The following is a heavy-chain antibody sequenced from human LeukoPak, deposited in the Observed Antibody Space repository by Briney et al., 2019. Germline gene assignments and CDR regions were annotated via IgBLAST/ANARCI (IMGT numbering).Heavy chain of an antibody. CDR2: IYYSGST. CDR3: ARDLSNNWFDP. J-gene: IGHJ5*02. D-gene: IGHD6-6*01. Sequence: PSETLSLTCTVSGGAISSYYWSWIRQPPGKGLEWIGYIYYSGSTHYNPSLKSRVPLSVDTSKNQFSLKLSSVTAADTAVYYCARDLSNNWFDPWGQGTLVTVSS. CDR1: GGAISSYY. V-gene: IGHV4-59*01.